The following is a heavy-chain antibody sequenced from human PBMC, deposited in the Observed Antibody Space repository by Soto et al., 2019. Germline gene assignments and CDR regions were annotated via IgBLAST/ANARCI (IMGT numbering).Heavy chain of an antibody. Sequence: EVQLVESGGGLVQPGGSLRLSCAASGFTFSSYSMNWVRQAPGKGLEWVSYISSSSSTIYYADSVKGRFTISRDNAKYSLYLQMSSLRDEDTAVDYCAREGGSLIWFDPWGQGTLVTVSS. V-gene: IGHV3-48*02. CDR2: ISSSSSTI. CDR3: AREGGSLIWFDP. CDR1: GFTFSSYS. J-gene: IGHJ5*02. D-gene: IGHD2-15*01.